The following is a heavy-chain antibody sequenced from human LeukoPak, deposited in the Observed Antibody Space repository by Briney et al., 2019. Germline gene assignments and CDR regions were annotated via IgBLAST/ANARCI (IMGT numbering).Heavy chain of an antibody. J-gene: IGHJ6*04. CDR3: ARDDHIVVVPAAMNSGGYYYYYGMDV. V-gene: IGHV4-4*02. D-gene: IGHD2-2*01. CDR2: IYHSGST. Sequence: SGTLSLTCAVSGGSISSSNWWSWVRQPPGKGLEWIGEIYHSGSTNCNPSLKSRVTISVDKSKNQFSLKLSSVTAADTAVYYCARDDHIVVVPAAMNSGGYYYYYGMDVWGKGTTVTVSS. CDR1: GGSISSSNW.